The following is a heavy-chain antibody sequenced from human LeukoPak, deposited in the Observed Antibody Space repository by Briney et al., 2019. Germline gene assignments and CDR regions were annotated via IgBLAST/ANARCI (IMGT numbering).Heavy chain of an antibody. D-gene: IGHD2-21*01. CDR1: GGSFSGYY. CDR2: INHSGGT. Sequence: SETLSLTCAVYGGSFSGYYWSWIRQPPGKGLEWIGEINHSGGTNYNPSLKSRVTISVDTSRNQFSLKLSSVTAADTAVYYCARAHSLRMLRYWGQGTLVTVSS. V-gene: IGHV4-34*01. J-gene: IGHJ4*02. CDR3: ARAHSLRMLRY.